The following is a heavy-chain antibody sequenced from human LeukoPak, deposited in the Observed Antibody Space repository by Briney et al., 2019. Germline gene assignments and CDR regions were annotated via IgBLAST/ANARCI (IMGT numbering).Heavy chain of an antibody. Sequence: PSETLSLTCTVSGGSISSSSYYWGWIRQPPGKGLEWIGSIYYSGSTYYNPSLKSRVTISVDTSKNQFSLKLSSVTAADTAVYYCHIGPNPGVIAAAGPFDYWGQGTLVTVSS. CDR1: GGSISSSSYY. CDR3: HIGPNPGVIAAAGPFDY. D-gene: IGHD6-13*01. CDR2: IYYSGST. J-gene: IGHJ4*02. V-gene: IGHV4-39*07.